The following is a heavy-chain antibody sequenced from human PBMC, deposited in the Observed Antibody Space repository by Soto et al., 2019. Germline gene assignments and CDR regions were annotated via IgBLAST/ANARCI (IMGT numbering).Heavy chain of an antibody. CDR2: ITGSGTNT. CDR1: GFTISSYT. CDR3: AKDDPNLYCSGTDCYVY. J-gene: IGHJ4*01. D-gene: IGHD2-2*01. Sequence: GGSLRLSCAASGFTISSYTMTWVRQASGKGLEWVSAITGSGTNTYYADSVKGRFTISTDKSTNTLYLQMSSLRAEDTAIYYCAKDDPNLYCSGTDCYVYWGHGTLVTVSS. V-gene: IGHV3-23*01.